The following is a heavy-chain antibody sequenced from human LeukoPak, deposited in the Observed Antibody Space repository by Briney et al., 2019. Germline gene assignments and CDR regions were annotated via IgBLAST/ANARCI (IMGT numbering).Heavy chain of an antibody. V-gene: IGHV5-51*01. J-gene: IGHJ4*02. Sequence: GESLKISCKASGYSFTTYWSGWVRQMPGKGLEWMGIIYPGDSDTRYSPSFEGQVTISADKSITTAYLQWSSLKASDTAMYYCVRMGGPAATKSFFDYWGQGALVTVSS. CDR2: IYPGDSDT. CDR3: VRMGGPAATKSFFDY. CDR1: GYSFTTYW. D-gene: IGHD2-2*01.